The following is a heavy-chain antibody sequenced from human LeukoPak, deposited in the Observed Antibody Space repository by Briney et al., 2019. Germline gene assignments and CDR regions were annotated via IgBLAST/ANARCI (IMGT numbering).Heavy chain of an antibody. CDR3: ARIRGGSLEY. J-gene: IGHJ4*02. V-gene: IGHV4-39*07. CDR2: IYYSGST. Sequence: SETLSLTCTVSGGSISSSSYYWGWIRQPPGKGLEWIGSIYYSGSTYYNPSLKSRVTISVDTSKNQFSLKLSSVSAADTAVYYCARIRGGSLEYWGQGTLVTVSS. D-gene: IGHD1-26*01. CDR1: GGSISSSSYY.